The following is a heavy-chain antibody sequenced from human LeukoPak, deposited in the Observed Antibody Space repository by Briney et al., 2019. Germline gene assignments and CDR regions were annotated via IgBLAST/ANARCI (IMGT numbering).Heavy chain of an antibody. V-gene: IGHV3-23*01. J-gene: IGHJ3*02. CDR1: GFTFSSYA. CDR2: ISGSGGST. D-gene: IGHD4-17*01. CDR3: AKDLGGGTVTFPEAFDI. Sequence: GGSLRLSCAASGFTFSSYAMSWVRQAPGKGLEWVSAISGSGGSTYYADSVKGRFTISRDNSKNTLYLQMNSLRAEDTAVYYCAKDLGGGTVTFPEAFDIWGQGTMVTVSS.